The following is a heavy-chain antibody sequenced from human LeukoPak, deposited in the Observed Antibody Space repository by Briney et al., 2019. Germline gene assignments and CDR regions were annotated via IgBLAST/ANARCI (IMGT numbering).Heavy chain of an antibody. CDR1: GYSIASEYY. CDR3: AGDSSGSYYKGGFDP. CDR2: IHYEGKT. J-gene: IGHJ5*02. D-gene: IGHD3-10*01. V-gene: IGHV4-38-2*02. Sequence: SETLSLTCSVSGYSIASEYYWGWIRQPPGKGLEWLASIHYEGKTYYNPSLKSRLTISLDTSKNQFSLKLSSVTAADTAVYFCAGDSSGSYYKGGFDPWGQGTLVTVSS.